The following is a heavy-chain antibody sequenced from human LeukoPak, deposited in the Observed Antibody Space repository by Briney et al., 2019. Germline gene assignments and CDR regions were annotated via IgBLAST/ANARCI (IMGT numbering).Heavy chain of an antibody. CDR1: GYTFTSYY. J-gene: IGHJ6*03. D-gene: IGHD3-22*01. Sequence: ASVKVSCKASGYTFTSYYMHWVRQAPGQGLEWMGIINPSGGSTSYAQKFQGRVTMTRDMSTSTVYMELSSLRSEDTAVYYCARGSMIVMADYYMDVWGKGTTVTISS. V-gene: IGHV1-46*01. CDR2: INPSGGST. CDR3: ARGSMIVMADYYMDV.